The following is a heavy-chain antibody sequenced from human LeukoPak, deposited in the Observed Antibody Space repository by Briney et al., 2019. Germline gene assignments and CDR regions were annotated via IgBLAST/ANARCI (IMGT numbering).Heavy chain of an antibody. J-gene: IGHJ3*02. Sequence: SETLSLTCAVYGGSFSGYYWSWIRQPPGKGLEWIGEINHSGSTNYNPSLKSRVTISVDTSKNQFSLKLSSVTAADTAVYYCARLPGGLKYYYDSSGYYYPTVDAFDIWGQGTTVTVSS. CDR1: GGSFSGYY. D-gene: IGHD3-22*01. CDR2: INHSGST. V-gene: IGHV4-34*01. CDR3: ARLPGGLKYYYDSSGYYYPTVDAFDI.